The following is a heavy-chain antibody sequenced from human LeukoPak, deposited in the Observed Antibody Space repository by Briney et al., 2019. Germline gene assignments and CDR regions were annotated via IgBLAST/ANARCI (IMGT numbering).Heavy chain of an antibody. CDR1: GYTFTSYG. J-gene: IGHJ5*02. D-gene: IGHD1-7*01. Sequence: ASVKVSCKASGYTFTSYGISWVRQAPGQGLEWMGWISAYNGNTNYAQKLQGRVTMTTDTSTSTAYMELRSLRSDDTAVYYCARDLTGTTSGWFDPWGQGTLVTVSS. CDR3: ARDLTGTTSGWFDP. V-gene: IGHV1-18*01. CDR2: ISAYNGNT.